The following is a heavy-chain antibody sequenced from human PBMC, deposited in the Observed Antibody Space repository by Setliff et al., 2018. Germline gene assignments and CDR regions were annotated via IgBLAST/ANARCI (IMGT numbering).Heavy chain of an antibody. Sequence: SETLSLTCAVSGFSISSGYYWGWIRQPPGKGLEWIVNIHHSGKAYYNPSLKSRVTMSVDTSKNHVSLKLSSVTAADTAIYYCARGGTYRYFDYWGQGTLVTVSS. V-gene: IGHV4-38-2*01. J-gene: IGHJ4*02. CDR2: IHHSGKA. CDR3: ARGGTYRYFDY. CDR1: GFSISSGYY.